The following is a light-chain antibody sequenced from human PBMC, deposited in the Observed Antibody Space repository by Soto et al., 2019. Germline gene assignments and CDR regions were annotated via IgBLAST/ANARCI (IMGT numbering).Light chain of an antibody. J-gene: IGKJ1*01. CDR3: QQYNNWPGT. Sequence: EIVMTQSPATLSVSPGERATLSCRASQSVSSNLAWYQQKPGQAPRLRIYGASTRATGIPARFSGSGSGTEFTLTISSLQSEDFAVYYCQQYNNWPGTFGQGNKVEIK. CDR1: QSVSSN. CDR2: GAS. V-gene: IGKV3-15*01.